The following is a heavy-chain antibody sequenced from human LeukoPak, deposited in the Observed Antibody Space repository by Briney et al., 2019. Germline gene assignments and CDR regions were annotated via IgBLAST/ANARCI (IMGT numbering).Heavy chain of an antibody. CDR1: GGTFSSYA. J-gene: IGHJ4*02. Sequence: SVKVSCKASGGTFSSYAISWVRQAPGQGLEWMGRIIPIFGTANYAQKFQGRVTITTDESTSTAYMELSSLRSEDTAVYYCARSTGSTMFIDYWGQGTLVTVSS. D-gene: IGHD3-10*02. CDR3: ARSTGSTMFIDY. CDR2: IIPIFGTA. V-gene: IGHV1-69*05.